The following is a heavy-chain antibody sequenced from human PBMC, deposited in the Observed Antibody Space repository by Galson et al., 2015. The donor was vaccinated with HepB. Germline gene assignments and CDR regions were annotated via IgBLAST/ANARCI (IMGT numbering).Heavy chain of an antibody. V-gene: IGHV4-59*08. CDR2: IYNSGST. D-gene: IGHD1-26*01. CDR1: GASISGNS. Sequence: TCTVSGASISGNSWSWIRQPPGKGLQWIGYIYNSGSTNYNPSLKSRVTISADTSNNQFSLNLRSVTATDTAVYYCARQRSGSGRFDYWGQGILVTVSS. J-gene: IGHJ4*02. CDR3: ARQRSGSGRFDY.